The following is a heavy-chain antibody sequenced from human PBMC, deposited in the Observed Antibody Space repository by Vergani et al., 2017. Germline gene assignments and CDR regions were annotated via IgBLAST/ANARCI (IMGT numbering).Heavy chain of an antibody. J-gene: IGHJ4*02. D-gene: IGHD6-13*01. V-gene: IGHV1-18*01. Sequence: QVQLVQSGAEMKKPGAPVQVSCKASGHTFTAYGISWVRQAPGQGLEWLGWIPAYNGDPKYTRRLQDRITLTTDPSTATVYLELRSLRSDDTAVYYCASLSASSSNYVGFWGQGTVVTVSS. CDR3: ASLSASSSNYVGF. CDR2: IPAYNGDP. CDR1: GHTFTAYG.